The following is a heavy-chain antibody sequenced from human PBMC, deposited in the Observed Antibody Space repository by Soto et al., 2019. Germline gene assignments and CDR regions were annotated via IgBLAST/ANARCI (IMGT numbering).Heavy chain of an antibody. CDR3: ARGGAARPDY. V-gene: IGHV3-48*02. D-gene: IGHD6-6*01. Sequence: EVQLVESGGGLVQRGGSLRLSCAVSGFTFSNYGLNWVRQAPGKGLAWVSYISSSGSTIQYADSVKGRFTISRDNAKNSPYLQMNSLRDEDTAVYYCARGGAARPDYWGQGTLVTVSS. CDR1: GFTFSNYG. J-gene: IGHJ4*02. CDR2: ISSSGSTI.